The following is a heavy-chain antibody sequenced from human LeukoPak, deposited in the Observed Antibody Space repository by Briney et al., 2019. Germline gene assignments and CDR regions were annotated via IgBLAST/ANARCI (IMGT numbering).Heavy chain of an antibody. Sequence: SETLSLTCTVSGGSITSSSYYWGWIRQPPGKELEWIGTIYYSGDIYYNPSLKSRVSISVDTSKNQFSLKLSSVTAADTAVYYCARPPADDSSGYCFEFWGQGTLVTVSS. V-gene: IGHV4-39*01. D-gene: IGHD3-22*01. CDR3: ARPPADDSSGYCFEF. CDR1: GGSITSSSYY. J-gene: IGHJ4*02. CDR2: IYYSGDI.